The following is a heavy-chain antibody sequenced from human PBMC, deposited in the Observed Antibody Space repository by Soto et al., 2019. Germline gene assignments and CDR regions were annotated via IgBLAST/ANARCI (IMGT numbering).Heavy chain of an antibody. CDR1: GGTFSSYT. CDR2: IIPILGIA. V-gene: IGHV1-69*02. CDR3: ARASSSKKPEFDY. Sequence: QVQLVQSGAEVKKPGSSVKVSCKASGGTFSSYTISWVRQAPGQGLEWMGRIIPILGIANYAQKFQGRVTITADKSTSTAYMELSSLRSEDTAMYYCARASSSKKPEFDYWGQGPLVTVSS. J-gene: IGHJ4*02. D-gene: IGHD2-2*01.